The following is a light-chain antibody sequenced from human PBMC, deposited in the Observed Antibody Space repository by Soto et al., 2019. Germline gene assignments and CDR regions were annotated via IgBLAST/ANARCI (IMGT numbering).Light chain of an antibody. V-gene: IGKV3-15*01. CDR2: GAS. CDR3: QQYNDFPWT. J-gene: IGKJ1*01. CDR1: QAISSN. Sequence: EIVMTQSPATLSVSRGERATLSCRANQAISSNLAWYQQKPGQAPRLLIYGASTRATGIPDRFSGSGSGTEFTLTFSSLQVDDFATYYCQQYNDFPWTFGQGTKVDIK.